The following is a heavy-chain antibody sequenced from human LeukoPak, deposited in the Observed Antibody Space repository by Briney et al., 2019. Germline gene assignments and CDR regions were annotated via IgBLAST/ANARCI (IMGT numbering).Heavy chain of an antibody. CDR2: IYTSGST. D-gene: IGHD5-12*01. CDR3: ARVGYSGYDDQSGGVDY. V-gene: IGHV4-4*07. Sequence: SETLSLTCTVSGGSISSYYWSWIRQPAGKGREWIGRIYTSGSTNYNPSLKSRVTMSVDTSKNQFSLKLSSVTAADTAVYYCARVGYSGYDDQSGGVDYWGQGTLVTVSS. CDR1: GGSISSYY. J-gene: IGHJ4*02.